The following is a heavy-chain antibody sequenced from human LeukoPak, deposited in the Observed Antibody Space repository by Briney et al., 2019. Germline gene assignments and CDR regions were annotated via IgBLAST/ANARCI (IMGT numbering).Heavy chain of an antibody. CDR3: GSSKDGYIDY. CDR1: GLTFVKHY. J-gene: IGHJ4*02. V-gene: IGHV3-74*01. D-gene: IGHD2-15*01. CDR2: ISTDGTTA. Sequence: GGSLRLSCAASGLTFVKHYLHWVRQAPGTGLLWVSRISTDGTTALYADSVRDRFTISRDNAKNTLYLQMNSLRGEDTAVYYRGSSKDGYIDYWGQGTLVTVSS.